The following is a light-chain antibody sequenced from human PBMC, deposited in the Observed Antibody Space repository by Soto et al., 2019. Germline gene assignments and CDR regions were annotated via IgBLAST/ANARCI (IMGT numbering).Light chain of an antibody. CDR3: QQYGSSSYT. V-gene: IGKV3-20*01. J-gene: IGKJ2*01. CDR2: GAS. Sequence: EIVLTQSPGTLSLFPGERATLSCRASQSVSSSYLAWYQQKPGQAPRLLIYGASSRATGIPDRFSGSGSGTDFTLTISRLEPDDFAVYYCQQYGSSSYTFGQGTKLAIK. CDR1: QSVSSSY.